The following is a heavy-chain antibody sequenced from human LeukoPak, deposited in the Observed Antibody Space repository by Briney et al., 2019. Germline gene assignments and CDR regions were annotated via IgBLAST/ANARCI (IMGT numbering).Heavy chain of an antibody. CDR3: ARDALITMIVVGPIDY. Sequence: VQPGRSLRLSCAASGFTFSSHAMHWVRQAPGKGLEWVAVISYDGSNKYYADSVKGRFTISRDNSKNTLYLQMNSLRAEDTAVYYCARDALITMIVVGPIDYWGQGTLVTVSS. CDR2: ISYDGSNK. J-gene: IGHJ4*02. CDR1: GFTFSSHA. V-gene: IGHV3-30-3*01. D-gene: IGHD3-22*01.